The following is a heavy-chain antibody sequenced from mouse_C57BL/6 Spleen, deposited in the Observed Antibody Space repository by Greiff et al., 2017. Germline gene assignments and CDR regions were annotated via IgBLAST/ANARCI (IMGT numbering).Heavy chain of an antibody. D-gene: IGHD1-1*01. CDR2: IYPRSGNT. CDR3: ARTGHYYGCGAYFDV. J-gene: IGHJ1*03. CDR1: GYTFTSYG. Sequence: QVQLKESGAELARPGASVKLSCKASGYTFTSYGISWVKQRTGQGLEWIGEIYPRSGNTYYNEKFKGKATLTADKSSSTADMELRSLTSEDSAVYCGARTGHYYGCGAYFDVWGTGTTVTVSS. V-gene: IGHV1-81*01.